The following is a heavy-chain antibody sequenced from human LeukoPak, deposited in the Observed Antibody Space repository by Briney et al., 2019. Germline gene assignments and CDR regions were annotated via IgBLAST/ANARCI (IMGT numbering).Heavy chain of an antibody. J-gene: IGHJ4*02. CDR2: IFPGDSDT. D-gene: IGHD2-15*01. V-gene: IGHV5-51*01. CDR3: ARQDILHRPFDY. Sequence: GESLKISCKGSGYSFTSYWIGWVRQMPGKGLEWMGIIFPGDSDTRYSPSFQGQVTISVDRAITTAYLQWSSLKASDTAIYYCARQDILHRPFDYWGQGTLVTVSS. CDR1: GYSFTSYW.